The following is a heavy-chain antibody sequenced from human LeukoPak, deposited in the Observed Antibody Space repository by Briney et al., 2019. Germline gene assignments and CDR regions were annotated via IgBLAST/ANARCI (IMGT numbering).Heavy chain of an antibody. CDR2: IYSGGST. V-gene: IGHV3-66*01. J-gene: IGHJ4*02. CDR3: ARARYSSTGDFES. Sequence: GSLRLSCAASGFSVSSNYMSWVRQAPGKGLEWVSVIYSGGSTYYADSVKGRFTISRDNAKNSLYLQMNNLRAEDTAVYYCARARYSSTGDFESWGQGTLVTVSS. D-gene: IGHD5-18*01. CDR1: GFSVSSNY.